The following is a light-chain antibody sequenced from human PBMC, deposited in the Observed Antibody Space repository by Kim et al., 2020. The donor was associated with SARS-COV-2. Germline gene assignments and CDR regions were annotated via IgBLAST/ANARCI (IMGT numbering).Light chain of an antibody. Sequence: ELTQPPSASGTPGQRVTISCSGISSNIGRNYVYWYQRLPGTAPKLLIYRNNHRPSGVPDRFSGSKSGTSASLAISGLRSDDEADYYCTAWDDSLSGRVFGGGTQLTVL. V-gene: IGLV1-47*01. CDR2: RNN. J-gene: IGLJ3*02. CDR1: SSNIGRNY. CDR3: TAWDDSLSGRV.